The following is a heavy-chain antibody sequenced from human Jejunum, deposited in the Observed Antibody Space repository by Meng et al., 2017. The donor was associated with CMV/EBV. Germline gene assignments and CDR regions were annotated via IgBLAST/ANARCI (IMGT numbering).Heavy chain of an antibody. CDR3: AKDIDADL. V-gene: IGHV3-23*03. CDR1: GFIVNNYA. CDR2: IYGGGSST. Sequence: SLRLSCAASGFIVNNYAMSWVRQAPGKGLEWVSVIYGGGSSTDYADSVKGRFTISRDNSKNTLYLQMNSLRVEDSALYYCAKDIDADLWGQGTLVTVSS. D-gene: IGHD3-16*02. J-gene: IGHJ5*02.